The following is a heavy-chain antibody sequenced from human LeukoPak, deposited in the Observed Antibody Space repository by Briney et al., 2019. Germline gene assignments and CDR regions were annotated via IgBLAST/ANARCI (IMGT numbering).Heavy chain of an antibody. CDR1: GYTFTSYG. D-gene: IGHD3-3*01. V-gene: IGHV1-18*01. Sequence: ASVKVSCKASGYTFTSYGISWARQAPGQGLEWMGWISAYNGNTNYVQKVQGRVTMTTDTSTSTAYMELRSLRSDDTAVYYCARNAENYDFWSGRNWFDPWGQGTLVTVSS. CDR3: ARNAENYDFWSGRNWFDP. J-gene: IGHJ5*02. CDR2: ISAYNGNT.